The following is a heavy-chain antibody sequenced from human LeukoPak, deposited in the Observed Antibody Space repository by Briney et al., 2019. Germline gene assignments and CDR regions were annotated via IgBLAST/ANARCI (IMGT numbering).Heavy chain of an antibody. D-gene: IGHD6-19*01. Sequence: PGGSLRLSCAASGFTFSSYSMNWVRQAPGKGLEWVSYISSSSSTIYYADSVKGRFTISRDNAKNSLYLQMNSLRAEDTAVYYCASSPVVAGTGFDYWGQGTLVTVSS. CDR1: GFTFSSYS. CDR2: ISSSSSTI. J-gene: IGHJ4*02. CDR3: ASSPVVAGTGFDY. V-gene: IGHV3-48*01.